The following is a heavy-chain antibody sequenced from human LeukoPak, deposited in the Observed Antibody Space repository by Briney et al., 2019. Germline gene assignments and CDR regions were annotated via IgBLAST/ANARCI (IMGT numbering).Heavy chain of an antibody. J-gene: IGHJ4*02. V-gene: IGHV1-69*13. CDR3: AGAVDYSNSFDY. CDR1: GGTFSSYA. Sequence: GASVKVSCKASGGTFSSYAISWVRQAPGQGLEWMGGIIPIFGTANYAQKFQGRVTITADESTSTAYMELSSLRSEDTAVYYCAGAVDYSNSFDYWGQGTLVTVSS. CDR2: IIPIFGTA. D-gene: IGHD4-11*01.